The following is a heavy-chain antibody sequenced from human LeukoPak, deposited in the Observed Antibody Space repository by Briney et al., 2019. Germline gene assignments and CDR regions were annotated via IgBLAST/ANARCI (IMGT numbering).Heavy chain of an antibody. CDR3: ARGYSSGWSWDY. D-gene: IGHD6-19*01. V-gene: IGHV4-31*03. Sequence: SETLSVTCTVSGGSISSGGYYWSWIRQHPGKGLEWIGYIYYSGSTYYNPSLKSRVTISVDTSKNQFSLKLSSVTAADTAVYYCARGYSSGWSWDYWGQGTLVTVSS. CDR2: IYYSGST. CDR1: GGSISSGGYY. J-gene: IGHJ4*02.